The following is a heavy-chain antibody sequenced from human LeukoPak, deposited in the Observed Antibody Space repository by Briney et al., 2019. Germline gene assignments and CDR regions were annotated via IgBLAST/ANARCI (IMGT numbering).Heavy chain of an antibody. CDR2: ISGSGGST. CDR1: GLTFSSYA. V-gene: IGHV3-23*01. Sequence: GGSLRLSCAASGLTFSSYAMSWVRQAPGKGLEWVSAISGSGGSTYYADAVKGRFTISRDNSKNTLYLQMNRLRAEDTAVYYCAKDSMTDWRFDYWGQGTLVTVSS. D-gene: IGHD2/OR15-2a*01. CDR3: AKDSMTDWRFDY. J-gene: IGHJ4*02.